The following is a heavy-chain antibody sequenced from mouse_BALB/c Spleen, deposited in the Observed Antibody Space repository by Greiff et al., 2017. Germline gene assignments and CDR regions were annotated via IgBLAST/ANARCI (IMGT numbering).Heavy chain of an antibody. D-gene: IGHD2-14*01. CDR3: ARQEVRPWFAY. V-gene: IGHV5-6*01. Sequence: EVHLVESGGDLVKPGGSLKLSCAASGFTFSSYGMSWVRQTPDKRLEWVATISSGGSYTYYPDSVKGRFTISRDNAKNTLYLQMSSLKSEDTAMYYCARQEVRPWFAYWGQGTLVTVSA. CDR1: GFTFSSYG. CDR2: ISSGGSYT. J-gene: IGHJ3*01.